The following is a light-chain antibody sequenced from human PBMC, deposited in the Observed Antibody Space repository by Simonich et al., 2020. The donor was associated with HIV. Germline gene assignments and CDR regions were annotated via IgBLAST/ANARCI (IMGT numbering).Light chain of an antibody. CDR1: QSVRSN. CDR2: GTS. Sequence: ELVMTQSPGTLSVSPGKRTTISCRASQSVRSNVAWYQQKPGKAPRLLCYGTSTRATGIPARFSGSGSGTDFTLTISSMESEDFAVYHCQQYNNWPWTFGQGTKVEIK. CDR3: QQYNNWPWT. J-gene: IGKJ1*01. V-gene: IGKV3-15*01.